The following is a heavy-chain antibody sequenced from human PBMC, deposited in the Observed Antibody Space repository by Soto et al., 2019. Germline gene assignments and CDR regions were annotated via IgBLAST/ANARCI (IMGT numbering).Heavy chain of an antibody. CDR2: IYYSGST. J-gene: IGHJ4*02. Sequence: QVQLQESGPGLVKPSQTLSLTCTVSGGSISSGGYYWSWIRQHPGKGLEWIGYIYYSGSTYYNPSLKSRVTMSVDTSKNQFSLKLSSVTAADTAVYYCARRSPYYYDSSGGLDYWGQGTLVTVSS. CDR3: ARRSPYYYDSSGGLDY. D-gene: IGHD3-22*01. V-gene: IGHV4-31*03. CDR1: GGSISSGGYY.